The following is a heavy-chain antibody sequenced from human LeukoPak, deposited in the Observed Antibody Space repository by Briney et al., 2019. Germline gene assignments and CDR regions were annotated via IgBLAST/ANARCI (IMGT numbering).Heavy chain of an antibody. J-gene: IGHJ4*02. Sequence: PGGSLRLSCTTSGFIFSTYAMTWVRQAPGKGLEWVSAMSGSGDSAKYAASVKGRFTMSRDNSKNTVYPQMNSLRAEDTAVYYCAKDWSADYWGQGTLVTVSS. CDR1: GFIFSTYA. CDR3: AKDWSADY. CDR2: MSGSGDSA. V-gene: IGHV3-23*01.